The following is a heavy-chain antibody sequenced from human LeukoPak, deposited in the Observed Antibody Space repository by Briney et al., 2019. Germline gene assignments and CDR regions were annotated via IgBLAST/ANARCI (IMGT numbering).Heavy chain of an antibody. CDR3: ARETAGFWSGYSRPNWFDP. V-gene: IGHV1-69*13. CDR1: GGTFSSYA. J-gene: IGHJ5*02. D-gene: IGHD3-3*01. CDR2: ISPIFGTA. Sequence: SVKVSCKASGGTFSSYAISWVRQAPGQGIEWMGGISPIFGTANYAQKFQGRVTITADESTSTAYMELSSLRSEDTAVYYCARETAGFWSGYSRPNWFDPWGQGTPVTVSS.